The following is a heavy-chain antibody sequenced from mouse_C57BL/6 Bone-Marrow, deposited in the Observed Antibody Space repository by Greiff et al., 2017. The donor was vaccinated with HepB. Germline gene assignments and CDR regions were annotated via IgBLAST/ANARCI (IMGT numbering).Heavy chain of an antibody. D-gene: IGHD1-1*01. CDR1: GYTFTSYW. V-gene: IGHV1-53*01. Sequence: VKLQQPGTELVKPGASVKLSCKASGYTFTSYWMHWVKQRPGQGLEWIGNINPSNGGTNYNEKFKSKAKLTVDKSSSTAYMPLSSLTSEDSAVYYCARITTVVEAGGDYFDYWCQGTTLTVSS. J-gene: IGHJ2*01. CDR3: ARITTVVEAGGDYFDY. CDR2: INPSNGGT.